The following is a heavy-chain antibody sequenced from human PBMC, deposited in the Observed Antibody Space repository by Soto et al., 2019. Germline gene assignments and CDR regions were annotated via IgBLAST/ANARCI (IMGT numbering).Heavy chain of an antibody. Sequence: QVQLVQSGAEVKKPGSSVKVSCKASGGTFSSYAISWVRQAPGQGLEWMGGIIPIFGTANYAQKFQGRVTITADEXXSXAXXELSSRGSEDTAVYYCARRYCSGGSCYQYYYGMDVWGQGTTVTVSS. V-gene: IGHV1-69*12. J-gene: IGHJ6*02. D-gene: IGHD2-15*01. CDR1: GGTFSSYA. CDR3: ARRYCSGGSCYQYYYGMDV. CDR2: IIPIFGTA.